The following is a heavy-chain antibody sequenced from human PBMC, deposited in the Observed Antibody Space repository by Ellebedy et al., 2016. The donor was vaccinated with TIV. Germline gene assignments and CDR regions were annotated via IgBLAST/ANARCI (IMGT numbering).Heavy chain of an antibody. CDR1: GGSISGTYTSYY. D-gene: IGHD2-2*01. CDR3: ARYRSGIVVVPAHYGMDV. Sequence: SETLSLXCNVSGGSISGTYTSYYWGWIRQPPGKGLEWIGSIYDSGRTHYNPSLKSRVTISVDTSKNQFSLKLSSVTAADTAVYYCARYRSGIVVVPAHYGMDVWGQGTMVSVSS. CDR2: IYDSGRT. V-gene: IGHV4-39*01. J-gene: IGHJ6*02.